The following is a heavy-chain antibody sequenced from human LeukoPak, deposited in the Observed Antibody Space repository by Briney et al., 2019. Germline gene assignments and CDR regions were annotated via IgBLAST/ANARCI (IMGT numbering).Heavy chain of an antibody. CDR1: GGSFSGYY. Sequence: SETLSLTCAVYGGSFSGYYWSWVRQPPGKGLEWIGEINHSGSTNYNPSLKSRVTISVDTSKNQFSLKLSSVTAADTAVYYCARGDGRDGYKGRLDYWGQGTLVTVSS. V-gene: IGHV4-34*01. D-gene: IGHD5-24*01. J-gene: IGHJ4*02. CDR3: ARGDGRDGYKGRLDY. CDR2: INHSGST.